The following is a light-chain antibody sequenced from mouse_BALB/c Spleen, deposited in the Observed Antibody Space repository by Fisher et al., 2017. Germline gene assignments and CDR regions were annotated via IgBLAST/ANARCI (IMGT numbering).Light chain of an antibody. CDR1: SSVSY. J-gene: IGKJ4*01. CDR2: DTS. V-gene: IGKV4-59*01. CDR3: QQWSSNPFT. Sequence: IVLTQSPAIMSASPGEKVTMTCSASSSVSYMYWYQQKSDASPKLWIYDTSKLASGVPARFSGSGSGTSYSLTISRVEAEDAATYYCQQWSSNPFTFGSGTKLEIK.